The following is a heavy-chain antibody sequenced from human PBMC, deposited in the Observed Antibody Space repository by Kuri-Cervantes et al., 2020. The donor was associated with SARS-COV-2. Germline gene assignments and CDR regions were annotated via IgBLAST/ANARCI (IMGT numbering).Heavy chain of an antibody. Sequence: GGSLRLSCAASGFTFSSYWMHWVRQAPGKGLVWVSRINSDGSSTSYADSVKGRFTISRDNSKNTLYLQMNSLRAEDTAVYYCAKDRVYGDYQYFDYWGQGTLVTVSS. V-gene: IGHV3-74*01. J-gene: IGHJ4*02. CDR1: GFTFSSYW. CDR2: INSDGSST. D-gene: IGHD4-17*01. CDR3: AKDRVYGDYQYFDY.